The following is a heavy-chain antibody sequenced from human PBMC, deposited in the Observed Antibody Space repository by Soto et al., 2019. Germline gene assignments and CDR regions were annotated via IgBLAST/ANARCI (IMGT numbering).Heavy chain of an antibody. Sequence: ASVKVSCKASGGTFSSYTISWVRQAPGQGLEWMGRIIPILGIANYAQKFQGRVTITADKSTSTAYMELSSLRSEDTAVYYCARDPLLNSSSWYNWFDPWGQGTLVTVSS. V-gene: IGHV1-69*04. D-gene: IGHD6-13*01. CDR2: IIPILGIA. CDR3: ARDPLLNSSSWYNWFDP. J-gene: IGHJ5*02. CDR1: GGTFSSYT.